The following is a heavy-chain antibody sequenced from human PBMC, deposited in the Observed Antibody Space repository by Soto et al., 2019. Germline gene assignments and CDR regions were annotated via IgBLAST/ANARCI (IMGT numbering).Heavy chain of an antibody. D-gene: IGHD1-26*01. V-gene: IGHV3-30-3*01. Sequence: QVQLVESGGGVVQPGRSLTLSCAASGFSFSSYSIHWVRQGPGKGLEWVADISNDGSRKYYADSVKGRFTVSRDNSKNTLFMQMSSLRPDDTAVYYCAREGGVVGPTKDAFDVWGQATMVTVSS. CDR2: ISNDGSRK. J-gene: IGHJ3*01. CDR1: GFSFSSYS. CDR3: AREGGVVGPTKDAFDV.